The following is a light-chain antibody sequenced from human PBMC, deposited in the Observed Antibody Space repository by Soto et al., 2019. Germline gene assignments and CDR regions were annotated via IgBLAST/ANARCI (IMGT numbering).Light chain of an antibody. J-gene: IGKJ2*01. Sequence: EIVLTQSPGTLSLSPGERATLSCRASQSIKDNSLAWYQQKPGQAPRLLIYGASTRATGIPDRFSGSGSGTDFTLTISRLEPEDFAVYHCQQFGGSPMYTFGQGTTLEIK. CDR3: QQFGGSPMYT. V-gene: IGKV3-20*01. CDR1: QSIKDNS. CDR2: GAS.